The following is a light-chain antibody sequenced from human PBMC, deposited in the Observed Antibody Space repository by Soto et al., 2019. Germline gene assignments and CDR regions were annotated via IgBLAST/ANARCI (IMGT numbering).Light chain of an antibody. CDR1: QSINNW. Sequence: DIQMTQSPSTLSASVGDRVTITCRASQSINNWLAWYQQKPGKAPKLLIYDASSLESGVPSRFSGSGSGTEFTLTISSLQPDDFATYYCKQYNSYSYTFGQATNLEIK. CDR3: KQYNSYSYT. V-gene: IGKV1-5*01. CDR2: DAS. J-gene: IGKJ2*01.